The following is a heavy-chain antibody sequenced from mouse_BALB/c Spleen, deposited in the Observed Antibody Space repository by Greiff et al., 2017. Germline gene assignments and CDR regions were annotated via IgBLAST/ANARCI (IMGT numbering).Heavy chain of an antibody. J-gene: IGHJ1*01. V-gene: IGHV2-2*02. D-gene: IGHD1-1*01. CDR3: ASLYYYGSSLWYFDV. Sequence: QVQLQQSGPGLVQPSQSLSITCTVSGFSLTSYGVHWVRQSPGKGLEWLGVIWSGGSTDYNAAFISRLSISKDNSKSQVFFKMNSLQANDTAIYYCASLYYYGSSLWYFDVWGAGTTVTVSS. CDR2: IWSGGST. CDR1: GFSLTSYG.